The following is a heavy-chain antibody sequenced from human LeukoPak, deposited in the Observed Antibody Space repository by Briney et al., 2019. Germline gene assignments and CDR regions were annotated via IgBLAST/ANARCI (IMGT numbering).Heavy chain of an antibody. CDR3: ARGLQLERRSLDI. D-gene: IGHD1-1*01. CDR1: GYTFTSYY. V-gene: IGHV1-46*01. J-gene: IGHJ3*02. Sequence: GASVKVSCKASGYTFTSYYMHWVRQAPGQGLEWMGIISPSGGSTSYAQKFQGRVTMTRDTSISTAYMELSRLRSDDTAVYYCARGLQLERRSLDIWGQGTMVTVSS. CDR2: ISPSGGST.